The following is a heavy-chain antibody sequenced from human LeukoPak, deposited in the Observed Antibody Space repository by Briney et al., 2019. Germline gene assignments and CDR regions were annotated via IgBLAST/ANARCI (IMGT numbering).Heavy chain of an antibody. CDR3: ARDLTETTAVGATPLFDY. CDR2: ISAYNGNT. V-gene: IGHV1-18*01. CDR1: GYTFTSYG. J-gene: IGHJ4*02. Sequence: AASVTVSCKASGYTFTSYGISWVRQAPGQGLEWMGWISAYNGNTNYAQKLQGRVTMTTDTSTSTAYMEPRSLRSDDTAVYYCARDLTETTAVGATPLFDYWGQGTLVTVSS. D-gene: IGHD1-26*01.